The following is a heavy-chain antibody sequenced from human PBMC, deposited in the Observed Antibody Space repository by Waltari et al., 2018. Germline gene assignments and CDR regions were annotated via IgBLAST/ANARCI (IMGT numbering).Heavy chain of an antibody. J-gene: IGHJ4*02. Sequence: EGQLVESGGDLVQPGGSLRLSCAASALTFSTYWMHWVRQAPGKGLVGVARISPDGRTTTYADSVRGRFSISRDNAKNTLYLQRNSLTVEDTAVYFCARSMNYGPDYWGRGTLVTVSS. CDR3: ARSMNYGPDY. V-gene: IGHV3-74*01. D-gene: IGHD3-10*01. CDR2: ISPDGRTT. CDR1: ALTFSTYW.